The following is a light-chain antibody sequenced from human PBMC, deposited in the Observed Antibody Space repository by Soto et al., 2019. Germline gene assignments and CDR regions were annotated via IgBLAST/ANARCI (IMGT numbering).Light chain of an antibody. CDR3: QHRSK. V-gene: IGKV3-11*01. CDR2: AAS. CDR1: QSINSY. Sequence: EIVLTQSPATLSFFPGERATLSCRASQSINSYLAWYQQKPGQAPRLLMSAASNRATGIPARFSGSGSGTDFTLTISSLEHEDFAVYYCQHRSKFGGGTKVEIK. J-gene: IGKJ4*02.